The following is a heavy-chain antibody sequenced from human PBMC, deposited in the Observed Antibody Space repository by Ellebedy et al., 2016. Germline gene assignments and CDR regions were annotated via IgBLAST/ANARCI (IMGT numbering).Heavy chain of an antibody. Sequence: ASVKVSCKASGYTFTGYYMHWVRQAPGQGLEWMGWINPNSGGTNYAQKFQGWVTMTRDTSISTAYMELSRLRSDDTAVYYCARGRRPLQTHLDYWGQGTLVTVSS. V-gene: IGHV1-2*04. CDR2: INPNSGGT. CDR3: ARGRRPLQTHLDY. J-gene: IGHJ4*02. CDR1: GYTFTGYY.